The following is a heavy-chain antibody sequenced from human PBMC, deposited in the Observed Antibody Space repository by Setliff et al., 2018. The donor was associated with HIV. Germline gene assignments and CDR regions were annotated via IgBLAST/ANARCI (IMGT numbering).Heavy chain of an antibody. J-gene: IGHJ5*02. CDR3: ARPPKCSGGSCYSGWFDP. CDR2: ISTYNGDT. Sequence: ASVKVSCKASGYTFTTYGISWVRQAPGQGLEWMGWISTYNGDTNYVQKLQGRVTMTTDTSTSTAYMELRSLRSDDTAVYYCARPPKCSGGSCYSGWFDPWGQGTLVTVSS. V-gene: IGHV1-18*01. CDR1: GYTFTTYG. D-gene: IGHD2-15*01.